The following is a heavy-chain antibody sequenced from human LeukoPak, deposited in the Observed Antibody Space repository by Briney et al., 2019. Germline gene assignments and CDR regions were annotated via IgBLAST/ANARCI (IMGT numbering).Heavy chain of an antibody. D-gene: IGHD3-9*01. Sequence: GGSLRLSCAASGFTFSTYWIHWVRQAPGKGLVWVSHINGDGSSTSYADSVKGRLAISRNNAKNTLYLQMNSLRAEDTAVYYCARTMTGAFFDYWGQGALVTVSS. CDR2: INGDGSST. J-gene: IGHJ4*02. V-gene: IGHV3-74*01. CDR3: ARTMTGAFFDY. CDR1: GFTFSTYW.